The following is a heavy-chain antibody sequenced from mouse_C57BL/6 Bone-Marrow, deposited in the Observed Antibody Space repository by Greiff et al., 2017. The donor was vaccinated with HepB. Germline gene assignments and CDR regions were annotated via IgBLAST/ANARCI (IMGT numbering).Heavy chain of an antibody. CDR3: ARSVDYYGSSSYYAMDD. J-gene: IGHJ4*01. D-gene: IGHD1-1*01. Sequence: QVQLQQSGAELARPGASVKLSCKASGYTFTSYGISWVKQRTGQGLEWIGEIYPRSGNTYYNEKFKGKATRTADKSSSTAYMELRSLTSEDSAVYFCARSVDYYGSSSYYAMDDWGQGTSVTVSS. CDR1: GYTFTSYG. CDR2: IYPRSGNT. V-gene: IGHV1-81*01.